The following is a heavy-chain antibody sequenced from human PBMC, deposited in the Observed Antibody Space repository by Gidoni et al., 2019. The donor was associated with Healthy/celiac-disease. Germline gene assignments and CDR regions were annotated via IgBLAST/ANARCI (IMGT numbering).Heavy chain of an antibody. CDR3: ARAGYSYDHDY. J-gene: IGHJ4*02. CDR2: ISSSSSYI. CDR1: GFTFSSYS. D-gene: IGHD5-18*01. V-gene: IGHV3-21*01. Sequence: EVQLVESGGGLVKPGGSLRLSCAASGFTFSSYSMNWVRQAPGKWLEWVSSISSSSSYIYYADSVKGRFTISRDNAKNSLYLQMNSLRAEDTAVYYCARAGYSYDHDYWGQGTLVTVSS.